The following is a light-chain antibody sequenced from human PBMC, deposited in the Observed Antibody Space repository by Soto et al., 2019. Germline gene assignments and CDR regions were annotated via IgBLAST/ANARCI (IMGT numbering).Light chain of an antibody. V-gene: IGKV3-15*01. CDR3: QQYNNWPPIT. CDR2: GAS. Sequence: ENVLTQSPGTLSLSPGEGSTLSGLASQSVTKNFLAWYQQKPGQAPRLLIYGASNRATGIPARFSGSGSGTEFTLTISSLQSEDFAVYYCQQYNNWPPITFGQGTRLEIK. J-gene: IGKJ5*01. CDR1: QSVTKN.